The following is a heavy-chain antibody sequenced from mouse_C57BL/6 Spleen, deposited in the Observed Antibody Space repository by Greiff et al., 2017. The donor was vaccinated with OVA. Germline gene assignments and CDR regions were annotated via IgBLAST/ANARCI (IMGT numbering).Heavy chain of an antibody. CDR1: GYTFTSYW. J-gene: IGHJ3*01. D-gene: IGHD2-4*01. V-gene: IGHV1-50*01. Sequence: QVQLQQPGAELVKPGASVKLSCKASGYTFTSYWMQWVKQRPGQGLEWIGEIDPSDSYTNYNQKFKGKATLTVDTSSSTAYMQLSSLTSEDSAVYYCARSGYYDYGGGWFAYWGQGALVTVSA. CDR3: ARSGYYDYGGGWFAY. CDR2: IDPSDSYT.